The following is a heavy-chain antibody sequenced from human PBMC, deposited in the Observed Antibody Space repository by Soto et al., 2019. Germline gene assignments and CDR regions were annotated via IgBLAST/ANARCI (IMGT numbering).Heavy chain of an antibody. CDR3: ARSSGGNFGIIIEGANWFDP. D-gene: IGHD1-26*01. Sequence: ASVKVSCKAPRDTFPSYYINWVRQAPGQGLEWMGLINPHGGSTAYAQKCKGTVNLTRNTSASTVYMEVSSLTSEDTAMYYCARSSGGNFGIIIEGANWFDPWGQGTLVTVSS. J-gene: IGHJ5*02. CDR2: INPHGGST. V-gene: IGHV1-46*01. CDR1: RDTFPSYY.